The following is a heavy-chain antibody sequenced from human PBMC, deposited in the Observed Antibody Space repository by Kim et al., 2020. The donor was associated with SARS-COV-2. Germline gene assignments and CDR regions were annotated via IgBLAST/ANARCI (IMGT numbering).Heavy chain of an antibody. J-gene: IGHJ4*02. V-gene: IGHV1-46*01. CDR1: GYTFTSYY. D-gene: IGHD5-12*01. CDR2: INPSGGST. CDR3: ARDIREGDGYTPGDY. Sequence: ASVKVSCKASGYTFTSYYMHWVRQAPGQGLEWMGIINPSGGSTSYAQKFQGRVTMTRDTSTSTVYMELSSLRSEDTAVYYCARDIREGDGYTPGDYWGQGTLVTVSS.